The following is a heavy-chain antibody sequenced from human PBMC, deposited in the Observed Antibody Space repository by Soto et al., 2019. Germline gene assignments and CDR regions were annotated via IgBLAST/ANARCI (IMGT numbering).Heavy chain of an antibody. Sequence: PGGSLRLSCAASGFTSSSYWMSWVRQAPGKGLEWVANIKQDGSEKYYVDSVKGRFTISRDNAKNSLYLQMNSLRAEDTAVYYCARDPNYDFWSGYYYGMDVWGQGTTVTVSS. CDR1: GFTSSSYW. CDR2: IKQDGSEK. J-gene: IGHJ6*02. CDR3: ARDPNYDFWSGYYYGMDV. D-gene: IGHD3-3*01. V-gene: IGHV3-7*01.